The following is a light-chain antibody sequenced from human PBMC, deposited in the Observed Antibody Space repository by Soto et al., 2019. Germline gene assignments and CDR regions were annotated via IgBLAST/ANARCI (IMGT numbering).Light chain of an antibody. V-gene: IGLV2-14*03. CDR1: NSDVGGYDY. CDR2: DVS. J-gene: IGLJ3*02. CDR3: SSFTGSTTWV. Sequence: QSVLTQPASVSGSPGQSITISCTGTNSDVGGYDYVSWYQQHPGKAPKLLIYDVSKRPSGLSNRFSGSKSGNTASLTISGLLTEDEADYYCSSFTGSTTWVVGGGTKLTVL.